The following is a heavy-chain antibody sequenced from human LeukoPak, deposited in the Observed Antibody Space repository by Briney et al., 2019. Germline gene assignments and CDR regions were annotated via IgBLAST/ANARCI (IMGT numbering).Heavy chain of an antibody. Sequence: SETLSLTCTVSGGSISSYYWSWIRQPPGKGLEWIAYISDIGSINYNPSLKSRVTISLDTSKNQFSLKRSSVTAADTAVYYCAGHHPRNTVDFWGQGTLVTVSS. V-gene: IGHV4-59*08. D-gene: IGHD2-8*02. CDR2: ISDIGSI. J-gene: IGHJ4*02. CDR1: GGSISSYY. CDR3: AGHHPRNTVDF.